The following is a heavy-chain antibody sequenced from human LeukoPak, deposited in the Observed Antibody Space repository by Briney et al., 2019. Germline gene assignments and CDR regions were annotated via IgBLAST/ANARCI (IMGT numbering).Heavy chain of an antibody. Sequence: SETLSLTCTVSGGSISSYYWSWLRQPPGKGLEWIGYIYYSGSTNYNPSLKSRVTISVDTSKNQFSLKLSSVTAADTAVYYCARHLRVVGYYYGMDVWGQGTTVTVSS. J-gene: IGHJ6*02. V-gene: IGHV4-59*08. D-gene: IGHD2-15*01. CDR2: IYYSGST. CDR1: GGSISSYY. CDR3: ARHLRVVGYYYGMDV.